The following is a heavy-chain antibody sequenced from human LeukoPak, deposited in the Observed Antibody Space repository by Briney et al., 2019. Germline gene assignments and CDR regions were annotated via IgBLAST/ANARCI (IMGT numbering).Heavy chain of an antibody. D-gene: IGHD2-15*01. CDR2: IYHSGST. CDR3: ARVYCSGGSCYTYYFDY. J-gene: IGHJ4*02. V-gene: IGHV4-38-2*01. Sequence: SETLSLTCAVSGYSISSGYYWAWIRQPPGKGLEWIGSIYHSGSTYYTPSLKSRVTISVDTSKNQFSLKLSSVTAADTAVYYCARVYCSGGSCYTYYFDYWGQGTLATVSS. CDR1: GYSISSGYY.